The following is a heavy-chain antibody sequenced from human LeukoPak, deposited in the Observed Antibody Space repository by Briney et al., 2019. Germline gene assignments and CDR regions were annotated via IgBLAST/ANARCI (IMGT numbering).Heavy chain of an antibody. D-gene: IGHD6-6*01. CDR3: ATSIAARRRYYYYYYMDV. V-gene: IGHV4-59*01. CDR1: GGSISTYS. CDR2: IHYSGST. J-gene: IGHJ6*03. Sequence: SETLSLTCTVSGGSISTYSWSWIRQPPGKGLEWIGNIHYSGSTNYKPSLKSRVTISLDTSKNQVSLMLSSVSAADTAVYYCATSIAARRRYYYYYYMDVWGKGTTVTVSS.